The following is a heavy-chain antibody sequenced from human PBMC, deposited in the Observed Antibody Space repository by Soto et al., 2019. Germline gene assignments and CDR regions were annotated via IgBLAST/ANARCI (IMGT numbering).Heavy chain of an antibody. Sequence: GGSLRLSCAASGFTFSDYYMSWIRQAPGKGLEWVSYISSSSSYTNYADSGKGRFTISRENAKNSLYLQMNSLRDEDTAVYYCARAFDGMDVWGQGTTVTVSS. D-gene: IGHD3-3*01. CDR3: ARAFDGMDV. CDR2: ISSSSSYT. J-gene: IGHJ6*02. CDR1: GFTFSDYY. V-gene: IGHV3-11*06.